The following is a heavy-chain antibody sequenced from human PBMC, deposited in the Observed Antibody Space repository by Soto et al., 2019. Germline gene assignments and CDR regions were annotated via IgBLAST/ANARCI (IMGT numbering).Heavy chain of an antibody. CDR2: ISYDGSNK. J-gene: IGHJ6*02. CDR3: AKDYSNYLPYYYYGMDV. CDR1: GLTFSSYG. V-gene: IGHV3-30*18. Sequence: GGSLRLSCAASGLTFSSYGMHWVRQAPGKGLEWVAVISYDGSNKYYADSVKGRFTISRDNSKNTLYLQMNSLRAEDTAVYYCAKDYSNYLPYYYYGMDVWGQGTTVTVSS. D-gene: IGHD4-4*01.